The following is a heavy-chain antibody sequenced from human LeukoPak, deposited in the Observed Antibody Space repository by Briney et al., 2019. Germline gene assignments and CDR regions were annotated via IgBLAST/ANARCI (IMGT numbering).Heavy chain of an antibody. J-gene: IGHJ4*02. D-gene: IGHD2-15*01. Sequence: GGSLRLSCAASGFTFSCYWMHWVRQAPGKGLVWVSRIDSDGSSTNYADPVKGRFTISRDNAKNTLYLQMNSLRAEDTAVYYCATSTYCSGGSCYSRTFQYWGQGTLVTVSS. CDR1: GFTFSCYW. CDR3: ATSTYCSGGSCYSRTFQY. CDR2: IDSDGSST. V-gene: IGHV3-74*01.